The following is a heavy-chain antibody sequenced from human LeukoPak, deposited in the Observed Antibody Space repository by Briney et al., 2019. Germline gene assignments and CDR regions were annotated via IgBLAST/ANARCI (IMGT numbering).Heavy chain of an antibody. D-gene: IGHD6-13*01. CDR3: ARRGVAAAGEDADFDY. J-gene: IGHJ4*02. Sequence: SETLPLTCTVSGGSISSSSYYWGWIRQPPGKGLEWIGSIYYSGSTYYNPSLKSRVTISVDTSKNQFSLKLSSVTAADTAVYYCARRGVAAAGEDADFDYWGQGTLVTVSS. CDR1: GGSISSSSYY. CDR2: IYYSGST. V-gene: IGHV4-39*01.